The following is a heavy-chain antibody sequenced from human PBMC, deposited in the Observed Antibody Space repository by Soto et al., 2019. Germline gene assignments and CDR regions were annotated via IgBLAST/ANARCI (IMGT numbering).Heavy chain of an antibody. J-gene: IGHJ5*01. Sequence: QVQLVQSGAEVKKPGSSVKVSCKASGGTFSSYAITWVRQAPGQGLDWMGEIIPIFGATNFAQKFQGRVTITADKSTTTAYMEFSSLTSEDTAVYYCARMGGSFLDSWGQGTLVTVSS. V-gene: IGHV1-69*06. CDR1: GGTFSSYA. CDR2: IIPIFGAT. D-gene: IGHD1-26*01. CDR3: ARMGGSFLDS.